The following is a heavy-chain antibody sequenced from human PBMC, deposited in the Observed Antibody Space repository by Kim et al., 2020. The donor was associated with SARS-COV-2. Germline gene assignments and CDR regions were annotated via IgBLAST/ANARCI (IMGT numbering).Heavy chain of an antibody. V-gene: IGHV1-69*04. J-gene: IGHJ5*02. CDR2: IIPILGIA. CDR1: GGTFSSYA. D-gene: IGHD6-13*01. Sequence: SVKVSCKASGGTFSSYAISWVRQAPGQGLEWMGRIIPILGIANYAQKFQGRVTITADKSTSTAYMELSSLRSEDTAVYYCARDPRRAAAGVNWFDPWGQGTLVTVSS. CDR3: ARDPRRAAAGVNWFDP.